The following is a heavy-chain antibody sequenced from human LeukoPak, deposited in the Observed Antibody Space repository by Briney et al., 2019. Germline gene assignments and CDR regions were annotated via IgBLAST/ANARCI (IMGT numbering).Heavy chain of an antibody. CDR3: ARRSEFGVLYYMDV. J-gene: IGHJ6*03. CDR2: ISGSSGTI. Sequence: GGSLRVSCAASGFTFSTYSMNWVRQAPGKGLEWVSYISGSSGTIYYADSVKGRLTISRDNAKNSLYLQMNSLRAEDTAVYYCARRSEFGVLYYMDVWGKGTTVTVSS. D-gene: IGHD3-16*01. V-gene: IGHV3-48*01. CDR1: GFTFSTYS.